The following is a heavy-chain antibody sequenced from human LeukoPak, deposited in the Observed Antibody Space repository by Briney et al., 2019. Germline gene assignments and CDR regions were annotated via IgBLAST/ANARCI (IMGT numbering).Heavy chain of an antibody. Sequence: GGSLRLSCAASGFTFRTYAMSWVRQAPGKGLEWVSGISGSGGGTYYADSVRGRFTISRDNSKNTLYLQMNSLRAEETAVYCCAKGFSWRAYYFDYWGQGTLVTVSS. CDR2: ISGSGGGT. CDR3: AKGFSWRAYYFDY. D-gene: IGHD2-15*01. V-gene: IGHV3-23*01. J-gene: IGHJ4*02. CDR1: GFTFRTYA.